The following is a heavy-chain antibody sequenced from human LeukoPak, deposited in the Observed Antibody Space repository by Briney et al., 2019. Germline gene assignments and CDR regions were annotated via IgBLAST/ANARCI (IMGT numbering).Heavy chain of an antibody. CDR1: GYTFTSYW. CDR3: ARRGSGWYVDY. CDR2: IYPGGSDT. Sequence: PGESLKIFCKGSGYTFTSYWIGWVRQMPGKGLEWMGIIYPGGSDTRYSPSFQGQVSISVDKSISTAYLQWSSLKASDTAMYYCARRGSGWYVDYWGQGTLVTVSS. V-gene: IGHV5-51*01. D-gene: IGHD6-19*01. J-gene: IGHJ4*02.